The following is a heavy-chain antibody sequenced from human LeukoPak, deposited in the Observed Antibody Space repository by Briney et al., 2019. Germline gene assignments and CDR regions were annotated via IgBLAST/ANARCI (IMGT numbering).Heavy chain of an antibody. CDR2: IYYSGST. D-gene: IGHD3-22*01. CDR3: ARVSNYYDSSGYYIPDFDY. CDR1: GGSISSGDYY. V-gene: IGHV4-30-4*08. J-gene: IGHJ4*02. Sequence: SQTLSLTCTVSGGSISSGDYYWSRIRQPPGKGLEWIGYIYYSGSTYYNPSLKSRVTISVDTSKNQSSLKLSSVTAADTAVYYCARVSNYYDSSGYYIPDFDYWGQGTLVTVSS.